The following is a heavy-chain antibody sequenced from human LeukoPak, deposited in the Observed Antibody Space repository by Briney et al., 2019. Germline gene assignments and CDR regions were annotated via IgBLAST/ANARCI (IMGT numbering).Heavy chain of an antibody. CDR1: GFTFSSYA. Sequence: GGSLRLSCAASGFTFSSYAMHWVRQAPGKGLEWVAVISYDGSNKYYADSVKGRFTISRDNSKNTLYLQMSSLRAEDTAVYYCAKDPTSSNWFDPWGQGTLVTVSS. CDR2: ISYDGSNK. V-gene: IGHV3-30-3*01. CDR3: AKDPTSSNWFDP. J-gene: IGHJ5*02. D-gene: IGHD1-1*01.